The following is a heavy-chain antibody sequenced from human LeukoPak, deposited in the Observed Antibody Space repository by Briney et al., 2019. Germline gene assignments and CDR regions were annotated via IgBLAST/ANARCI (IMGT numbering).Heavy chain of an antibody. Sequence: PSETLSLTCTVSGGSISSSSYYWGWIRQPPGKGLEWIGSIHYGGSTYYNPSLKSRVTISVHTSKNQFSLKLSSVTAADTAVYYCARDFGPEYYDILTGYYNDAFDIWGQGTMVTVSS. CDR3: ARDFGPEYYDILTGYYNDAFDI. CDR2: IHYGGST. CDR1: GGSISSSSYY. D-gene: IGHD3-9*01. V-gene: IGHV4-39*07. J-gene: IGHJ3*02.